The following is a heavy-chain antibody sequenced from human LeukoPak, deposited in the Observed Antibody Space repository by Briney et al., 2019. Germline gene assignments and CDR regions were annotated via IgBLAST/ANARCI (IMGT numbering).Heavy chain of an antibody. Sequence: GGSLRLSCVASEFTFRNYWLHWVRQAPGKGPVWVSRINSDGSNTIYADSVKGRFTISRDNAKNTVYLQMNSLRVEDTAIYYCARGGFGHNMDVWGKGTTVTVSS. V-gene: IGHV3-74*01. J-gene: IGHJ6*03. CDR1: EFTFRNYW. CDR2: INSDGSNT. CDR3: ARGGFGHNMDV. D-gene: IGHD3-3*01.